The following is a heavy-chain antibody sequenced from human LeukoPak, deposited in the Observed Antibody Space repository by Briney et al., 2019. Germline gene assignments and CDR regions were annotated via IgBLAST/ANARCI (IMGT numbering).Heavy chain of an antibody. V-gene: IGHV3-49*04. CDR2: IRNKAYRETT. J-gene: IGHJ4*02. D-gene: IGHD2-2*03. CDR1: GFTFADYT. Sequence: PGGSLRLSCSGSGFTFADYTMTWVRQAPGKGLEWVGFIRNKAYRETTEYAASVTGRFTISIDDSESIVYLQMNSLKTEDTAVYYCSVDIGDYWGQGTLLTVSS. CDR3: SVDIGDY.